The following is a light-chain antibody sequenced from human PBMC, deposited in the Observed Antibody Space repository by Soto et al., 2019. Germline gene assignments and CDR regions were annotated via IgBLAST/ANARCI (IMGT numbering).Light chain of an antibody. Sequence: EVVMTQSPATLSVSPGVRATLSCRASETVATNLAWYQQKPGQAPRLLISGASTRATGIPAKFSGSGSGTDFTLTISSLEPEDSAVYYCQQRSNSPPWITFGQGTRLEIK. V-gene: IGKV3-11*01. CDR1: ETVATN. CDR2: GAS. CDR3: QQRSNSPPWIT. J-gene: IGKJ5*01.